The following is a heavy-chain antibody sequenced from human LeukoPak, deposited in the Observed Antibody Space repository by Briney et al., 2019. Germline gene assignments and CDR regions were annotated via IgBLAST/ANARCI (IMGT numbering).Heavy chain of an antibody. V-gene: IGHV1-69*10. CDR1: GGTFSSYA. J-gene: IGHJ4*02. Sequence: GASVTVSCKASGGTFSSYAISWVRQAPGQGLEGMGGNIPILGIANYPQKFQGRVTITADKSTSTAYMELSSLRSEDTAVYYCARDREEQQLDRYFDYWGQGTLVTVSS. CDR2: NIPILGIA. CDR3: ARDREEQQLDRYFDY. D-gene: IGHD6-13*01.